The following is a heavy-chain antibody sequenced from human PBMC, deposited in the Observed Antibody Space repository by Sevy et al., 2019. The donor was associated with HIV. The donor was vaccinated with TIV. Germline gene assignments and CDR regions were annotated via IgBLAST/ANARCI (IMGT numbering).Heavy chain of an antibody. CDR2: IKKDGSEK. Sequence: GGSLRLSCAASGFTFSSYWMSWVRQAPGKGLEWVANIKKDGSEKYYVDSVKGRFTISRDNSNNTVSLQMNSLRAEDAALYYCAGARYDSSDSFDAFDIWGQGTVVTVSS. J-gene: IGHJ3*02. CDR1: GFTFSSYW. D-gene: IGHD3-22*01. V-gene: IGHV3-7*03. CDR3: AGARYDSSDSFDAFDI.